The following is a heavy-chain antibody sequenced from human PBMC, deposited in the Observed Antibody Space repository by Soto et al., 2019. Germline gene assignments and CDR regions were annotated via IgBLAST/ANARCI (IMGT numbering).Heavy chain of an antibody. CDR2: ISVSGDNT. Sequence: GGSLRLSYAASGFTFSRYAMNWVRQAPGRGLQWISGISVSGDNTSYVESVRGRFTVYRDNSKNTLYLQMNNLRAEDTALYYCAKDGKMRTKVWFPAGYGMDVWGQGTTVTVSS. D-gene: IGHD3-10*01. J-gene: IGHJ6*02. V-gene: IGHV3-23*01. CDR1: GFTFSRYA. CDR3: AKDGKMRTKVWFPAGYGMDV.